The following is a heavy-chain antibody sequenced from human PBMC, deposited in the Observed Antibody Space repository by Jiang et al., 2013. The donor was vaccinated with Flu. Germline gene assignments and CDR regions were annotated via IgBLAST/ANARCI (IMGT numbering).Heavy chain of an antibody. CDR2: FYYSGST. J-gene: IGHJ4*02. Sequence: GSGLVKPSETLSLTCSVSGGSISSSSYSWGWIRQPPGKGLEWIATFYYSGSTYYSPSFKSRVTISVDTSKNQFSLKLNSVTAADTAVYYCASPSRTSNGFIFDYWGQGTLVTVSS. CDR1: GGSISSSSYS. D-gene: IGHD1-7*01. V-gene: IGHV4-39*01. CDR3: ASPSRTSNGFIFDY.